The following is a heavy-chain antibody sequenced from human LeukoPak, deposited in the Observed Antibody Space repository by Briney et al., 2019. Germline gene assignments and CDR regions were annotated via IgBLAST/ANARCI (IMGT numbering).Heavy chain of an antibody. CDR3: ARVIAVVRGGGLSYYYAMDV. V-gene: IGHV3-48*02. CDR2: INSGSSTM. D-gene: IGHD3-10*01. CDR1: GFTFISYS. Sequence: GSLRLSCAASGFTFISYSMTWVRQAPGKGLEWVSYINSGSSTMYYADSVKGRFTISRDNGKTSLSLQMNSLRDEDTAVYYCARVIAVVRGGGLSYYYAMDVWGQGTTVTVSS. J-gene: IGHJ6*02.